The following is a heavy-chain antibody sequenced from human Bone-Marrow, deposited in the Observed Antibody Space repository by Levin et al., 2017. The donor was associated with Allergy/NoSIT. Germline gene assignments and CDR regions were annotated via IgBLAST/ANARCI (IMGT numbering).Heavy chain of an antibody. CDR3: TTEEGEWELLDAFDI. J-gene: IGHJ3*02. D-gene: IGHD1-26*01. Sequence: GGSLRLSCAASGFTFTNAWMNWVRQAPGKGLEWVGRIKSKTDGGTKDYAATVRGRFTISRDDSKNTLYLQMNSLKTEDTAVYYCTTEEGEWELLDAFDIWGQGTMVTVSS. CDR1: GFTFTNAW. CDR2: IKSKTDGGTK. V-gene: IGHV3-15*07.